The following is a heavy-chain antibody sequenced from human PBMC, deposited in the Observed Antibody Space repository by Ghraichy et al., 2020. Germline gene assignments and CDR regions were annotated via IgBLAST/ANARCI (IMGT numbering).Heavy chain of an antibody. CDR3: ARGENYYYDSSGYYLNDY. CDR1: GGSFSGYY. CDR2: INHSGST. J-gene: IGHJ4*02. Sequence: SETLSLTCAVYGGSFSGYYWSWIRQPPGKGLEWIGEINHSGSTNYNPSLKSRVTISVDTSKNQFSPKLSSVTAADTAVYYCARGENYYYDSSGYYLNDYWGQGTLVTVSS. V-gene: IGHV4-34*01. D-gene: IGHD3-22*01.